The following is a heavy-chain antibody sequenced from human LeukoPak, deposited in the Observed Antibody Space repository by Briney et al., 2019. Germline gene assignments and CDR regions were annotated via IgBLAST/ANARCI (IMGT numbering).Heavy chain of an antibody. V-gene: IGHV4-4*07. CDR1: GGSMRGYY. CDR3: ARGKYDTSGYYRQFEF. D-gene: IGHD3-22*01. CDR2: IYSSGST. Sequence: SETLSLTCIVSGGSMRGYYWNWIRQSAGKGLEWIGHIYSSGSTNYNPSLESRVTMSVETSKNQLSPKLTSMTAADTAVYYCARGKYDTSGYYRQFEFWGQGTLVTVSS. J-gene: IGHJ4*02.